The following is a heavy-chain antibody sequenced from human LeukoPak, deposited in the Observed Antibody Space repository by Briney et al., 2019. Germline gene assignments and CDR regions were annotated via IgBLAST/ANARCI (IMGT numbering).Heavy chain of an antibody. D-gene: IGHD6-19*01. V-gene: IGHV6-1*01. J-gene: IGHJ4*02. CDR1: GDSVSSKNGA. Sequence: SQTLSLTCAISGDSVSSKNGAWNWIRQSPSRGLEWLGRTYYRSKWYSDYAVSVQGRITISPDTSKNQFSLQLYSVTPEDAAVYYCARDVGTSGWNTFDYWGQGTLVTVSS. CDR2: TYYRSKWYS. CDR3: ARDVGTSGWNTFDY.